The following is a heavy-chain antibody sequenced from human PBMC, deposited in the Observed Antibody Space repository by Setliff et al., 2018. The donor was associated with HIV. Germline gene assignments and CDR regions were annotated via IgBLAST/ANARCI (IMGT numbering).Heavy chain of an antibody. V-gene: IGHV4-59*01. J-gene: IGHJ6*03. CDR2: IYYSGST. CDR1: GGSISGYY. D-gene: IGHD2-21*01. CDR3: ARDNRVMALNYYYYYMDV. Sequence: SETLSLTCTVSGGSISGYYWSWIRQPPGKGLGWIGYIYYSGSTNYNPSLKSRVTISVDTSKNQFSLKLSSVTAADTAVYYCARDNRVMALNYYYYYMDVWGKGTTVTVSS.